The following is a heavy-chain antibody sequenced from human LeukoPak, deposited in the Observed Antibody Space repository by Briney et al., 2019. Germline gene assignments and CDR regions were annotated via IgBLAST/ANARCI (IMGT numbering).Heavy chain of an antibody. Sequence: PSETLSLTCTVSGGSIRSSYYYWGWIRQPPGKGLEWIGSICDSGSTYYNPSLKSRVTISVDRSKNQFSLKLSSVTAADTAVYYCARGYSSSWYYFDYWGQGTLVTVSS. CDR1: GGSIRSSYYY. D-gene: IGHD6-13*01. CDR2: ICDSGST. CDR3: ARGYSSSWYYFDY. J-gene: IGHJ4*02. V-gene: IGHV4-39*07.